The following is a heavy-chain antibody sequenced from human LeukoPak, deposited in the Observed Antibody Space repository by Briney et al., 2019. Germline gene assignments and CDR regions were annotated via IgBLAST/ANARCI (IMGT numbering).Heavy chain of an antibody. CDR3: ARGPGIVVVPAATDYYYYCMDV. J-gene: IGHJ6*03. D-gene: IGHD2-2*01. V-gene: IGHV4-4*07. CDR2: IYTSGGT. CDR1: GGSISSYY. Sequence: PSETLSLTCTVSGGSISSYYWSWIRQPAGKGLEWIGRIYTSGGTNYNPSLKSRVTMSVDTSKNQFSLKLSSVTAADTAVYYCARGPGIVVVPAATDYYYYCMDVWGKGTTVTVSS.